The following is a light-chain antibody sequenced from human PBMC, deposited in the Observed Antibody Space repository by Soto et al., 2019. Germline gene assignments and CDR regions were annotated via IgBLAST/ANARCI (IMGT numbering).Light chain of an antibody. V-gene: IGKV3-11*01. CDR2: DAS. J-gene: IGKJ4*01. CDR1: QSVGSY. Sequence: EVVLTQSPATLSLSPGERATLSCRASQSVGSYLAWYQQKPGQAPRLLIYDASNRATGIPARFSGSGSGIDFTLTISSLEPEDFAVYYCQQRFIWPPVTFGGGTNVEIK. CDR3: QQRFIWPPVT.